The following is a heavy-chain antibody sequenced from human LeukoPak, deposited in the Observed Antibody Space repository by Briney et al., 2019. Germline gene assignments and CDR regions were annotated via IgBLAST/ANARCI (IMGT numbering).Heavy chain of an antibody. Sequence: PSETLSLTCTVSGDSIRNHYWNWVRQPPGKSLEWIGFTHYSGNTLYNPSLKSRVSTLVDTSKNQFSLKLSFVTAADTAMYYCARDARDHYGSPSYFDYWGQGTLVTVSS. CDR3: ARDARDHYGSPSYFDY. CDR1: GDSIRNHY. V-gene: IGHV4-59*11. J-gene: IGHJ4*02. CDR2: THYSGNT. D-gene: IGHD4-17*01.